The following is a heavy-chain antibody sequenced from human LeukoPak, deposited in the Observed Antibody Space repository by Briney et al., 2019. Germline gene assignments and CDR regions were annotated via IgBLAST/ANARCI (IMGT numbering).Heavy chain of an antibody. V-gene: IGHV3-23*01. J-gene: IGHJ4*02. Sequence: PGGSLTLSCAASGFTFSSYAMSWVRQAPGKGLEWVSGLSGSGSSTYYADSVKDRFIISRDNSKNTLYLQMSSLRAEDTALYYCATGARYSSSETTFDYWGQGTLVTVSS. CDR2: LSGSGSST. D-gene: IGHD6-13*01. CDR3: ATGARYSSSETTFDY. CDR1: GFTFSSYA.